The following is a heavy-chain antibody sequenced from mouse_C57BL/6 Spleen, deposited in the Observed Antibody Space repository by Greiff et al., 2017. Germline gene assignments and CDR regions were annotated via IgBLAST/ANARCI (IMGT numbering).Heavy chain of an antibody. V-gene: IGHV1-64*01. CDR2: IHPNSGST. Sequence: VQLQQPGAELVKPGASVKLSCKASGYTFTSYWMHWVKQRPGQGLEWIGMIHPNSGSTNYNEKFKSKATLTVDKSSSTAYMQLSSLTSEDSAVYYCARYYGGSYWYFDVWGTGTTVTVSS. D-gene: IGHD1-1*01. CDR1: GYTFTSYW. J-gene: IGHJ1*03. CDR3: ARYYGGSYWYFDV.